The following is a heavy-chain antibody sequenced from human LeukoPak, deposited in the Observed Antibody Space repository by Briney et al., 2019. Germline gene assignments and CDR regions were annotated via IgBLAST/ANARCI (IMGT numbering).Heavy chain of an antibody. V-gene: IGHV4-59*01. CDR2: ISYTGST. Sequence: PSETLSLTCTVSGGSISPYFWSWMRQTPGKGLEWIGYISYTGSTNYNPALKSRVTISVDTSKNQFSLQLTSVTAADTAVYYCGRDDYGGVTNSAPGGKGTLVTFSS. J-gene: IGHJ4*02. CDR3: GRDDYGGVTNSAP. D-gene: IGHD4-23*01. CDR1: GGSISPYF.